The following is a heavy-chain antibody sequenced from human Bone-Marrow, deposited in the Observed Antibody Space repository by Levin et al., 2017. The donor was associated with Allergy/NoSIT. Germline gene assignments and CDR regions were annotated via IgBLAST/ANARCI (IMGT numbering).Heavy chain of an antibody. CDR2: IYSGGAT. CDR3: AGSPATGY. CDR1: GFTVSNNY. V-gene: IGHV3-66*02. D-gene: IGHD3-9*01. J-gene: IGHJ4*02. Sequence: GESLKISCAVSGFTVSNNYMSWVRQAPGKGLEGVSVIYSGGATNYVDSVKGRFTVSRDNSKNTLYLQMNSLRAEDTAVYYCAGSPATGYWGQGTRVTVSS.